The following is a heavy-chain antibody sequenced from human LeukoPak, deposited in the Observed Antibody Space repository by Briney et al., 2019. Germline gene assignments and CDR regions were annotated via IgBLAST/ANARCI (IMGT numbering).Heavy chain of an antibody. CDR2: IKQDGSEK. J-gene: IGHJ6*03. CDR1: GFTFSSYW. Sequence: TGGSLRLSCAASGFTFSSYWMSWVRQAPGKGLEWVANIKQDGSEKYYVDSVKGRFTISRDNSKNTLYLQMNSLRAEDTAVYYCAKDPSQYCSSTSCYENYYYYMDVWGKGTTVTVSS. D-gene: IGHD2-2*01. CDR3: AKDPSQYCSSTSCYENYYYYMDV. V-gene: IGHV3-7*01.